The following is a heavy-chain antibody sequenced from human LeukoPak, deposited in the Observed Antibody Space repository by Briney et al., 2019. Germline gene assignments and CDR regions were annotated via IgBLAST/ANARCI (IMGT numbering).Heavy chain of an antibody. J-gene: IGHJ4*02. CDR2: ISSSSSYI. D-gene: IGHD2-2*01. Sequence: GGSLTLSCAASGFTFSNSVMHCVRQAPGKGLEWVSSISSSSSYIYYADSVKGRYTISRDNAKNSLYLQMNSLRAEDTAVYYCARADCSSTSCQYYFDYWGQGTLVTVSS. CDR3: ARADCSSTSCQYYFDY. CDR1: GFTFSNSV. V-gene: IGHV3-21*01.